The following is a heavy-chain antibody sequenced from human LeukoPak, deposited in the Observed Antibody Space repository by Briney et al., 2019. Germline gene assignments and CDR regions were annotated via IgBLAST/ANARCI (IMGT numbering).Heavy chain of an antibody. CDR1: GFTFSSYA. CDR3: AREKWLATTSPIYFDY. D-gene: IGHD6-19*01. Sequence: GGSLRLSCAASGFTFSSYAMSWVRQAPGKGLEWVSAISGSGGSTYYADSVKGRFTISRDNSKDTLYLQMNSLRAEDTAVYYCAREKWLATTSPIYFDYWGQGTLVTVSS. CDR2: ISGSGGST. J-gene: IGHJ4*02. V-gene: IGHV3-23*01.